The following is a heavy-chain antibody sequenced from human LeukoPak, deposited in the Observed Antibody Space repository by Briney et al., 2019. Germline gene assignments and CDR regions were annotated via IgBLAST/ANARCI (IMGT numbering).Heavy chain of an antibody. CDR1: GFTFSSYW. V-gene: IGHV3-74*01. J-gene: IGHJ4*02. CDR3: ARSSHYDFWSGINT. Sequence: GGSLRLSCAASGFTFSSYWMHWVRQAPGKGLVWVSRINSDGSSSSYADSVKGRFTISRDNAKNTLYLQMNSLRAEDTAVYYCARSSHYDFWSGINTWGQGTLVTVSS. CDR2: INSDGSSS. D-gene: IGHD3-3*01.